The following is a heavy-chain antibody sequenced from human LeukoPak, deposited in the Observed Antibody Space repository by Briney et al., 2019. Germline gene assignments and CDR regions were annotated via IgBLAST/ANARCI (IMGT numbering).Heavy chain of an antibody. D-gene: IGHD6-13*01. V-gene: IGHV4-59*01. CDR1: GGSISSYY. CDR3: ARAYSSSWGWFDP. J-gene: IGHJ5*02. Sequence: SETLSLTCTVSGGSISSYYWSWIRHPPGKGLERIGYIYYSGSTNYNPSLKSRVTISVDTSKNQFSLKLSSVTAADTAVYYCARAYSSSWGWFDPWGQGTLVTVSS. CDR2: IYYSGST.